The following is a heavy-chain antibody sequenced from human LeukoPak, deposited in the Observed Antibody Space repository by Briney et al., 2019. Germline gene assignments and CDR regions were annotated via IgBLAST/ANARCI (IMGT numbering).Heavy chain of an antibody. D-gene: IGHD4-11*01. CDR2: INSASTTI. V-gene: IGHV3-48*04. CDR1: GFIFSSYN. J-gene: IGHJ6*03. CDR3: ARPTVTRSHKYYYYYYYMDV. Sequence: GGSLRLSCAASGFIFSSYNMNWVRQAPGKGLEWVSYINSASTTIFYADSVRGRFTISRDNAKNTLYLQMNSLRAEDTAVYYCARPTVTRSHKYYYYYYYMDVWGKGTTVTVSS.